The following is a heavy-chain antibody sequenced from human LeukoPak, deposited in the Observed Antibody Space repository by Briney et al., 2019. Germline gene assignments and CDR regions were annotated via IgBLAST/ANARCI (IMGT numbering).Heavy chain of an antibody. CDR3: TRDPRRWLNYYMDV. V-gene: IGHV3-73*01. Sequence: GGSLRLSCAASGFTFSDSAMHWVRQASGKGLEWVGRIRSKVNSYATAYAASVKGRFTISRDDSQNTAYLQMNSLKTEDTAVYYCTRDPRRWLNYYMDVWGKGTTVTISS. CDR2: IRSKVNSYAT. D-gene: IGHD4-17*01. CDR1: GFTFSDSA. J-gene: IGHJ6*03.